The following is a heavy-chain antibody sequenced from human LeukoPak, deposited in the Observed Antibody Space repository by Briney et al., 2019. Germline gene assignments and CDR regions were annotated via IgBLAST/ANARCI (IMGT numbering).Heavy chain of an antibody. J-gene: IGHJ4*02. D-gene: IGHD4-23*01. Sequence: SETLSLTCTVSGGSISSYYWSWIRQPPGKGLEWIGYVYYSGSTNYNPSLKSRVTISVDTSKNQFSLKLSSVTAADTAVYYCARSTVVTTYFDYWGQGTLVTVSS. V-gene: IGHV4-59*01. CDR3: ARSTVVTTYFDY. CDR1: GGSISSYY. CDR2: VYYSGST.